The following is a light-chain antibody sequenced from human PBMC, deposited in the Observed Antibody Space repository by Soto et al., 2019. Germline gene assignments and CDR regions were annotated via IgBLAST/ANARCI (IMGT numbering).Light chain of an antibody. J-gene: IGKJ4*01. CDR1: QSIGSW. V-gene: IGKV1-5*03. CDR2: RAS. CDR3: QQYDSYPLT. Sequence: DIQMTHSPSTLSASVGDRVTITCRASQSIGSWLAWHQQEPGKAPKLLIYRASSLESGVPSRFSGSGSGTEFTLSISSLQPDDSATYYCQQYDSYPLTFGGGTKVDIK.